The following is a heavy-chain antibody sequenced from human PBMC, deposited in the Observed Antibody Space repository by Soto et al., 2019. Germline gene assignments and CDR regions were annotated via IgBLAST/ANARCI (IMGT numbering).Heavy chain of an antibody. CDR1: GFTFSSYW. V-gene: IGHV3-74*01. CDR2: INSDGSST. D-gene: IGHD3-3*01. CDR3: ARDRVWGYDFWSGSLLRQYGMDV. J-gene: IGHJ6*02. Sequence: HPGGSLRLSCAASGFTFSSYWMHWVRQAPGKGLVWVSRINSDGSSTSYADSVKGRFTISRDNAKNTLYLQMNSLRAEDTAVYYCARDRVWGYDFWSGSLLRQYGMDVWGQGTTVTVSS.